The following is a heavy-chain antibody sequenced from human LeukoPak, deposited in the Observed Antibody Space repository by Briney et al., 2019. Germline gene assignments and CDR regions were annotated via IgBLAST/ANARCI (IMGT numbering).Heavy chain of an antibody. CDR2: IYYSGST. J-gene: IGHJ6*02. V-gene: IGHV4-59*08. CDR3: ARLWGTSYYYGMDV. CDR1: GGSISSYY. D-gene: IGHD1-14*01. Sequence: SETLSLTCTVSGGSISSYYWSWIRQPPGKGPEWIGYIYYSGSTNYNPSLKSRVTISVDTSKNQFSLKLSSVTAADTAVYYCARLWGTSYYYGMDVWGQGTTVTVSS.